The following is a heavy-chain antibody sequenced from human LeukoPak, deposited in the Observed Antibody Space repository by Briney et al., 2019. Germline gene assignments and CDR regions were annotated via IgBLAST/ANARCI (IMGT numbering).Heavy chain of an antibody. Sequence: ASVKVSCKASGYTFTGYYMHWVRQAPGQGLEWVGWINPNSGGTNYAQKFQGRVTMTRDTSISTAYMELSSLRSEDTAVYYCARGDDILTGYFDYWGQGTLVTVSS. V-gene: IGHV1-2*02. J-gene: IGHJ4*02. CDR3: ARGDDILTGYFDY. D-gene: IGHD3-9*01. CDR2: INPNSGGT. CDR1: GYTFTGYY.